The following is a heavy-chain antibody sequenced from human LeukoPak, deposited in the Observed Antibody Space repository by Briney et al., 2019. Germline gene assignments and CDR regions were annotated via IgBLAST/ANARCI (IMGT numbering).Heavy chain of an antibody. Sequence: PSETLSLTCAVYGGSFSGYYWSWIRQPPGKGLEWIGEINHSGSTNYNPSLKSRVTISVDTPKNQFSLKLSSVTAADTAVYYCASVRPDSSGYYKPYYYYGMDVWGQGTTVTVSS. CDR3: ASVRPDSSGYYKPYYYYGMDV. V-gene: IGHV4-34*01. J-gene: IGHJ6*02. CDR1: GGSFSGYY. CDR2: INHSGST. D-gene: IGHD3-22*01.